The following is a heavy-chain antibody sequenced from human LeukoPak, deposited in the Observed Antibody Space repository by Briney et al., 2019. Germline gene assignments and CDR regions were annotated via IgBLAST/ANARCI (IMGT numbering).Heavy chain of an antibody. CDR3: ARAGGVYSSRWYHWFDP. CDR2: IYYSGST. J-gene: IGHJ5*02. CDR1: GGSISSYY. D-gene: IGHD6-13*01. V-gene: IGHV4-59*08. Sequence: SETLSLTCTVSGGSISSYYWSWIRQPPGKGLEWIGYIYYSGSTNYNPSLKSRVTISVDTSKNQFSLKLSSVTAADTAVYYCARAGGVYSSRWYHWFDPWGQGTLVTVSS.